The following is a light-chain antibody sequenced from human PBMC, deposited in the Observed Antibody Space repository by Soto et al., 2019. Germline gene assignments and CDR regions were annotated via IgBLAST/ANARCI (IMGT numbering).Light chain of an antibody. Sequence: DISLTQSPSSLSASVGDSVTITCRASQTISRYLNWYQQRPGKAPSLLIYATFNLQTGVPSRFSGSGSGTDFTLSITGLQPEDFATYYCQEYNSNWTFGQGTKVEIK. V-gene: IGKV1-39*01. CDR2: ATF. CDR3: QEYNSNWT. J-gene: IGKJ1*01. CDR1: QTISRY.